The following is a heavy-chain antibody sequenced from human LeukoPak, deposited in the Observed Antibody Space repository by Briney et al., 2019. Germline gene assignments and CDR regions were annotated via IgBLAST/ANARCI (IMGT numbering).Heavy chain of an antibody. V-gene: IGHV1-18*01. Sequence: ASVKVSCKASGYTVTSYGISWVRQAPGQGLEWMGWISAYNGNTNYAQKFQGRVTITAEESTSTAYIELSSLRSDDTAVYHCARSAYPRAESSQHWGQGTLVTASP. CDR1: GYTVTSYG. CDR2: ISAYNGNT. CDR3: ARSAYPRAESSQH. D-gene: IGHD3-3*01. J-gene: IGHJ1*01.